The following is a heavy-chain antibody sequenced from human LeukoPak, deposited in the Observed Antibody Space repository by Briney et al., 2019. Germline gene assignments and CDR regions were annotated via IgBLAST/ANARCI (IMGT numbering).Heavy chain of an antibody. CDR1: GYTFTSYD. CDR3: ARGLFVRGWRPVPAAY. J-gene: IGHJ4*02. CDR2: MNPNSGNT. Sequence: ASVKVSCKASGYTFTSYDINWVRQATGQGLERMGWMNPNSGNTGYAQKFQGRVTMTRNTSIITAYMELRSLRAEDTALYYCARGLFVRGWRPVPAAYWGQGTLVTVSS. V-gene: IGHV1-8*01. D-gene: IGHD5-24*01.